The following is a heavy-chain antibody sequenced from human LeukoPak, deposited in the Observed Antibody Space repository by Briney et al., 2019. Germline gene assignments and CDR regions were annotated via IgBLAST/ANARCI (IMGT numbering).Heavy chain of an antibody. J-gene: IGHJ4*02. V-gene: IGHV3-23*01. D-gene: IGHD6-13*01. CDR2: ISGSGGST. CDR3: AKSQNYIAAAGVLGY. Sequence: GGSLRLSCSASGFTLFSYAMSWVRQAPGEGLEWVSGISGSGGSTCYADSVKGRFTISRDNSKNTLYLQMNSLRAEDTAVYYCAKSQNYIAAAGVLGYWGQGTLVTVSS. CDR1: GFTLFSYA.